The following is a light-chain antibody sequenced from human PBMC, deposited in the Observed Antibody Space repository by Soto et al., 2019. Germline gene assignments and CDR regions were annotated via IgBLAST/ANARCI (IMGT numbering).Light chain of an antibody. Sequence: DIQMTQSPSTLSASVGDRVTITCRASQSIGSFLAWYQQKPGKTPKLLIYKASSLEGGVPSRFSGSGSGTEFTRTISSLQPDDVAAYYCQQYESYWTFGQGTKVDMK. CDR1: QSIGSF. J-gene: IGKJ1*01. CDR3: QQYESYWT. CDR2: KAS. V-gene: IGKV1-5*03.